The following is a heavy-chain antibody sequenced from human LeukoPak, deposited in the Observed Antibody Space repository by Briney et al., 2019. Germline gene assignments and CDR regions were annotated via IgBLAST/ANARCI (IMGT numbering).Heavy chain of an antibody. CDR1: GFTFSDYY. D-gene: IGHD5-18*01. Sequence: GGSLRLSCATSGFTFSDYYMSWIRQAPGKGLEWVGRIKSKTDGGRIDYATPVKGRFTISTEDSKNTVYLQMNNLKTEDTAVYYCTTSVTSRGYSYGHEGSWGQGTLVTVSS. CDR3: TTSVTSRGYSYGHEGS. CDR2: IKSKTDGGRI. J-gene: IGHJ5*02. V-gene: IGHV3-15*01.